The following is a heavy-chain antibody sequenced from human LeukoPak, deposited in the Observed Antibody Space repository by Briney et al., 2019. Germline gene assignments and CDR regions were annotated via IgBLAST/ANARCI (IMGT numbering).Heavy chain of an antibody. D-gene: IGHD4-17*01. CDR3: ARDRDYGDYNTQDLFVY. V-gene: IGHV1-18*01. CDR1: GGTFSSYA. CDR2: ISAYNGNT. Sequence: ASVKVSCKASGGTFSSYAISWARQAPGQGLEWMGWISAYNGNTNYAQRLQGRVTMTTDTSTSTAYMELRSLRSDDTAVYYCARDRDYGDYNTQDLFVYWGQGTLVTVSS. J-gene: IGHJ4*02.